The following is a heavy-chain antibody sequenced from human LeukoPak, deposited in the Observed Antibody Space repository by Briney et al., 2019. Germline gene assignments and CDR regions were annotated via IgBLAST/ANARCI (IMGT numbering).Heavy chain of an antibody. CDR2: IKGDGSSQ. Sequence: GGSLRLSCVASGFTFSHSWMTWVRQAPGKGLEWVGHIKGDGSSQNYADPVKGRFTISRDNAKSSLHLQMNGLRAEDTAMYYCVKDSGWFHFDSWGQGTLVTVSS. V-gene: IGHV3-7*03. D-gene: IGHD6-19*01. CDR1: GFTFSHSW. CDR3: VKDSGWFHFDS. J-gene: IGHJ4*02.